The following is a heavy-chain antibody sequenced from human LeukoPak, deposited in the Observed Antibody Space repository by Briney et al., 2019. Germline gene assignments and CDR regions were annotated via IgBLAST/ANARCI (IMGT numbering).Heavy chain of an antibody. CDR2: ISAYNGNT. J-gene: IGHJ5*02. CDR3: ARDDYDILTGHRLFDP. D-gene: IGHD3-9*01. Sequence: GASVKVSCKASGYTFTSYGISWVRQAPGQGLEWMGWISAYNGNTNYAQKLQGRVTMTTDTSTSTAYMELRSLRSDDTAVYYCARDDYDILTGHRLFDPWGQGTLVTVSS. V-gene: IGHV1-18*01. CDR1: GYTFTSYG.